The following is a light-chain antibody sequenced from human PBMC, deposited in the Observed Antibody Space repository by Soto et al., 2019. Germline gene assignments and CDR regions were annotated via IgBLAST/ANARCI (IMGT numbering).Light chain of an antibody. CDR1: HSVGSN. CDR3: QQRSDRLS. J-gene: IGKJ4*01. Sequence: VVLTQSPATLSLSLGESATLSCRASHSVGSNLAWYQQKRGQAPRLLIYDATERATGIPARFTGSRSGTDFTLSISSLEPDDFAVYYCQQRSDRLSFGGGTKVDIK. V-gene: IGKV3-11*01. CDR2: DAT.